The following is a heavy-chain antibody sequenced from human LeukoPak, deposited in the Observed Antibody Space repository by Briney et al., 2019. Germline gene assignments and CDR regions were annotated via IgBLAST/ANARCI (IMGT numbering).Heavy chain of an antibody. Sequence: SETLSLTCTVSGGSISSSSYYWGWIRQPPGKGLEWIGRIDHSGSTYYNPSLKSRITISVDTSKNQFSLKLSSVTAADTAVYYCARGQYCTNGVCYVEYYFDYWGQGTLVTVSS. CDR3: ARGQYCTNGVCYVEYYFDY. J-gene: IGHJ4*02. D-gene: IGHD2-8*01. CDR2: IDHSGST. V-gene: IGHV4-39*07. CDR1: GGSISSSSYY.